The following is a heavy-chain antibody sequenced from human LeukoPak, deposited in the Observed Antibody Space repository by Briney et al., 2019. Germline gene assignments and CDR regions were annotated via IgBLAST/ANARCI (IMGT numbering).Heavy chain of an antibody. CDR3: ARGYDYDFWSGPRVYYFDY. CDR1: GFTLSSYG. D-gene: IGHD3-3*01. CDR2: IWYDGSNK. J-gene: IGHJ4*02. V-gene: IGHV3-33*01. Sequence: GRSLRLSCAASGFTLSSYGMHWVRQAPGKGLEWVAVIWYDGSNKYYADSVKGRFTISRDNSKNTLYLQMNSLRAEDTAVYYCARGYDYDFWSGPRVYYFDYWGQGTLVTVSS.